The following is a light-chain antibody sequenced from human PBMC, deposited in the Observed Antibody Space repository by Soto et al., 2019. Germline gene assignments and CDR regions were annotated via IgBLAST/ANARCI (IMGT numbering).Light chain of an antibody. Sequence: DIQMTQSPSTLSASAGDRVTITCRASQSISTWLAWYQQKPGKAPKLLIYGASSLAPGIPDRVSGSGSGTEFTLTISSLQPEDFATYYCQQFNNYPLTFGGGTKV. CDR3: QQFNNYPLT. J-gene: IGKJ4*01. V-gene: IGKV1-5*01. CDR1: QSISTW. CDR2: GAS.